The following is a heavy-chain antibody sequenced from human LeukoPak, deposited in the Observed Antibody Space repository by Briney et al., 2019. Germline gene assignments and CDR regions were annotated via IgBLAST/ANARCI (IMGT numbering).Heavy chain of an antibody. Sequence: PSETLSLTCTVSGDSVSNGNYYWSWLRQPPGKALEWIGYIYYTGKTYYNPSLKSRVTISVDTSKNQFSLKLSSVTAADTAVYYCARVGGTNYYYYGMDVWGQGTTVTVSS. CDR2: IYYTGKT. J-gene: IGHJ6*02. CDR3: ARVGGTNYYYYGMDV. V-gene: IGHV4-61*01. CDR1: GDSVSNGNYY. D-gene: IGHD1-26*01.